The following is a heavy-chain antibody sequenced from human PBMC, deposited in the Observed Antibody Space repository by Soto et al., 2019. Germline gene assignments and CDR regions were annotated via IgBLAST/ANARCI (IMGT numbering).Heavy chain of an antibody. CDR1: GGSVSSHY. Sequence: QVQLQESGPRLVKPSETLSLTGTVSGGSVSSHYWSWIRQAAGKGLEWIGSLYSTGSTNYNPSLRSRATMSVGTSRNQFFLTLTSVTAADSAMYYCARDGAGYDSSGFYLYDALDIWGQGTMVTVSS. D-gene: IGHD3-22*01. J-gene: IGHJ3*02. CDR2: LYSTGST. CDR3: ARDGAGYDSSGFYLYDALDI. V-gene: IGHV4-4*07.